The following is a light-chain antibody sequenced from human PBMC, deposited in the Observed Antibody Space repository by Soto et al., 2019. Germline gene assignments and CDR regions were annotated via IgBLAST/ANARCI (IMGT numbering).Light chain of an antibody. V-gene: IGKV3D-20*01. CDR1: QTITSAY. Sequence: EIVLTQSPATLALSPGERATLSCGASQTITSAYLAWYQLKPGLAPRLLFYDASNRATGVPDRFSGSGSGTDFTLSISRLEPEDFAVYYCQQYDTSPLTFGGGTKVEIK. J-gene: IGKJ4*01. CDR2: DAS. CDR3: QQYDTSPLT.